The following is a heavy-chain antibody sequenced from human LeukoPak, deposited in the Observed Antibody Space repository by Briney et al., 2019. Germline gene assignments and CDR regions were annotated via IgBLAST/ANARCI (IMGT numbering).Heavy chain of an antibody. D-gene: IGHD6-6*01. CDR1: GYTFTSYA. CDR3: ARLGSSSFD. Sequence: ASVKVSCKASGYTFTSYAMNWVRQAPGQGLEWMGWINPNSGGTNYAQKFQGRVTMTRDTSISTAYMELSRLRFDDTAVYYCARLGSSSFDWGQGSLVTVSS. J-gene: IGHJ4*02. CDR2: INPNSGGT. V-gene: IGHV1-2*02.